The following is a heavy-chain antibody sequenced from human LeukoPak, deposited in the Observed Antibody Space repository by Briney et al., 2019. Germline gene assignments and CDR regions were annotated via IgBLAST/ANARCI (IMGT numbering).Heavy chain of an antibody. CDR3: AKDPAGDYYFDY. CDR1: GFTFSSYG. Sequence: RGGSLRLSCAASGFTFSSYGMSWVRQAPGKGLEWVSVISGSGGSTYYADSVKGRFTISRDNSKNTLYLQMNRLRAEDTAVYYCAKDPAGDYYFDYWGQGTLVTVTS. V-gene: IGHV3-23*01. D-gene: IGHD1-26*01. J-gene: IGHJ4*02. CDR2: ISGSGGST.